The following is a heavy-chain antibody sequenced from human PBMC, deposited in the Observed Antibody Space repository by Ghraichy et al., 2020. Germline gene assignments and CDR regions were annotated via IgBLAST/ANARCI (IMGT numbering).Heavy chain of an antibody. V-gene: IGHV1-18*01. CDR1: GFTFTNYG. CDR3: VRDLEGSTWYVPHLFDP. CDR2: ISAYSGVT. J-gene: IGHJ5*02. D-gene: IGHD6-13*01. Sequence: ASVKVSCRGAGFTFTNYGFNWVRQAPGQGLEWMGWISAYSGVTHYAQKFQDRVTMTTDTSTNTAYMELRSLKSDDTAIYYCVRDLEGSTWYVPHLFDPWGQGALVTVSS.